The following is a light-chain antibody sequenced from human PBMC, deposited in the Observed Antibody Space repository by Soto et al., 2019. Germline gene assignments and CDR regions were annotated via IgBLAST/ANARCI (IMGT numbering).Light chain of an antibody. CDR2: GAS. Sequence: EIVLTQSPDTLSLSPGERATLSCRASQTVTSGYLAWYQQKPGQAPRLLIYGASSRATGIPVRFSGSGSGTEFTLTISSLQSDDFAVYYCQQYNDWPRTFGQGTKVDIK. J-gene: IGKJ1*01. CDR1: QTVTSGY. V-gene: IGKV3-15*01. CDR3: QQYNDWPRT.